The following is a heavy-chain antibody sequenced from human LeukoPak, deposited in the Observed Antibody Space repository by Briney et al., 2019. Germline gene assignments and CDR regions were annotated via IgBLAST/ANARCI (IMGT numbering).Heavy chain of an antibody. D-gene: IGHD2-2*01. CDR1: GGSISSYY. J-gene: IGHJ5*02. Sequence: SETLSLTCTVSGGSISSYYWSWIRQPPGKGLEWIGYIYYSGSTNYNPSLKSRVTISVDTSKNQFSLKLSSVTAADTAVYYCVRVLWTNWFDPWGQGTLVTVSS. V-gene: IGHV4-59*01. CDR2: IYYSGST. CDR3: VRVLWTNWFDP.